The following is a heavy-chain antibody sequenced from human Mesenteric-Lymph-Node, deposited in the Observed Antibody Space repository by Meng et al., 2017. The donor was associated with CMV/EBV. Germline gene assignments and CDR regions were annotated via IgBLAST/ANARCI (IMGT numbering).Heavy chain of an antibody. D-gene: IGHD3-22*01. V-gene: IGHV1-2*02. CDR2: INPNSGGT. J-gene: IGHJ3*02. CDR1: GYTFTDYY. CDR3: ARVRYYYDSRGAFDI. Sequence: ASVKVSCKASGYTFTDYYIHWVRQAPGQGLEWMGWINPNSGGTNYAQKFQGRVTMTRDTSISTAYMELSRLRSDDTAVYYCARVRYYYDSRGAFDIWGQGTMVTVSS.